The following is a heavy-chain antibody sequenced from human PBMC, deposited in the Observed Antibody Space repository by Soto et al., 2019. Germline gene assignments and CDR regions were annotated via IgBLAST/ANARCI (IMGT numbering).Heavy chain of an antibody. CDR1: GFSLSNTRMG. D-gene: IGHD6-19*01. CDR2: IFSDDEK. CDR3: TRGETTGYSSGWYWFDP. J-gene: IGHJ5*02. Sequence: QVTLKESGPVLVKSTETLTLTCTVSGFSLSNTRMGVSWIRQPPGKALEWLAHIFSDDEKSYSTSLKSRLTISKGTSKSQVVLTMTNMDPVDTATYYCTRGETTGYSSGWYWFDPWGQGTLVTVSS. V-gene: IGHV2-26*01.